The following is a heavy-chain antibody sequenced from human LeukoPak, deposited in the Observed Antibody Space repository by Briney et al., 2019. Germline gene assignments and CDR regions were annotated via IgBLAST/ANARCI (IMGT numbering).Heavy chain of an antibody. Sequence: ASVKVSCKASGYIFTTYYIHWVRQAPGQGLEWMGIINPSGGSTTYAQKFQGRVTMTRDTSTSTVYMELSSLISEDTAVYYCARGYTIVATFDYWGQGTLVTVSS. CDR2: INPSGGST. V-gene: IGHV1-46*01. D-gene: IGHD5-12*01. J-gene: IGHJ4*02. CDR1: GYIFTTYY. CDR3: ARGYTIVATFDY.